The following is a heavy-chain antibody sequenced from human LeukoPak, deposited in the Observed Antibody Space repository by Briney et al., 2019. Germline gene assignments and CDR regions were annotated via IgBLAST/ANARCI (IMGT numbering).Heavy chain of an antibody. CDR2: INHSGST. V-gene: IGHV4-34*01. CDR3: VPGGAGWQWLVLDY. J-gene: IGHJ4*02. Sequence: PSETLSLTCAVYGGSFSGYYWSWIRQPPGKGLEWIGEINHSGSTNYNPSLKSRVTISVDTSKNQFSLKLSSVTAADTAVYYCVPGGAGWQWLVLDYWGQGTLVTVSS. CDR1: GGSFSGYY. D-gene: IGHD6-19*01.